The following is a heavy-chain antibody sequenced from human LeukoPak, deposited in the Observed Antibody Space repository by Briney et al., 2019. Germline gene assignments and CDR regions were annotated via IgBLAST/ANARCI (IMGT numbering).Heavy chain of an antibody. V-gene: IGHV4-59*08. J-gene: IGHJ6*02. Sequence: PSETLSLTCTVSGGSISSYYWSWIRQPPGKGLEWIGYIYYSGSTNYNPSLKGRVTISVDTSKNQFSLKLSSVTAADTAVYYCARHSKYYYGMDVWGQGTTVTVSS. CDR2: IYYSGST. CDR1: GGSISSYY. CDR3: ARHSKYYYGMDV.